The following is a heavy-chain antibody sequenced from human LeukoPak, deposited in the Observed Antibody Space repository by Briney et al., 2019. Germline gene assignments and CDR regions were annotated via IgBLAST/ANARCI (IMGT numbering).Heavy chain of an antibody. CDR3: VKGYCSSISCYGDY. CDR2: ISSNGGST. Sequence: GGSLRLSCAASGFTFSDHYMDWVRQAPGKGLEYVSAISSNGGSTYYADSVKGRVTISRDNSKNTLYLQMSSLRAEDTAVYYCVKGYCSSISCYGDYWGQGTLVTFSS. J-gene: IGHJ4*02. CDR1: GFTFSDHY. V-gene: IGHV3-64D*09. D-gene: IGHD2-2*01.